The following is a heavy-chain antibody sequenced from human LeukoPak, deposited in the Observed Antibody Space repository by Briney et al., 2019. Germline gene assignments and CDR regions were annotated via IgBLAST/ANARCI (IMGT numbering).Heavy chain of an antibody. D-gene: IGHD5-18*01. J-gene: IGHJ4*02. CDR1: GGTFSSYA. V-gene: IGHV1-69*06. CDR2: IIPIFGTA. Sequence: ASVKVSCKASGGTFSSYAISWVRQAPGQGLEWMGGIIPIFGTANYAQKFQGRVTITADKSTSTAYMEPSSLRSEDTAVYYCAGSVDTAMVPDYWGQGTLVTVSS. CDR3: AGSVDTAMVPDY.